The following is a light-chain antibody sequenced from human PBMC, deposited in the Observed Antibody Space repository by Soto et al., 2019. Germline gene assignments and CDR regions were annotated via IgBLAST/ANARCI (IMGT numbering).Light chain of an antibody. CDR1: SSNIGSNT. CDR2: GNN. J-gene: IGLJ2*01. CDR3: AAWDDSLNGHVV. Sequence: QSVLTQPPSASGTPGQRVTISCSGSSSNIGSNTVNWYQQLPGTAPKLLIYGNNQRPSGVPDRFSGSKSGTSVSLAISGLQSEDEAEYYCAAWDDSLNGHVVFGGGTKVTVL. V-gene: IGLV1-44*01.